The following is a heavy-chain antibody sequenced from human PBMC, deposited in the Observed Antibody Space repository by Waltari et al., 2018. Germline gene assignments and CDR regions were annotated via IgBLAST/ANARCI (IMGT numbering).Heavy chain of an antibody. CDR1: GFTFSSYS. CDR2: ISSSSSYI. V-gene: IGHV3-21*01. D-gene: IGHD2-2*01. J-gene: IGHJ6*02. Sequence: EVQLVESGGGLVKPGGSLRLSCAASGFTFSSYSMNWVRQAPGKGLEWVSSISSSSSYIYYADSVKGRFTISRDNAKNSLYLQMNSLRAEDTAVYYCARVRPDCSSTSCYYYYYGMDVWGQGP. CDR3: ARVRPDCSSTSCYYYYYGMDV.